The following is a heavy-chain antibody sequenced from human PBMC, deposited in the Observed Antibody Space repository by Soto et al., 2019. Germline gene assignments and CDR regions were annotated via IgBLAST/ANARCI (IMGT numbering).Heavy chain of an antibody. CDR2: ISGSGGST. CDR3: AKGDHLDTAMVSFRYYYGMDV. Sequence: GGSLRLSCEASGFTFSTYEMNWVRQAPGKGLEWVSAISGSGGSTYYADSVKGRFTISSDNSKNTLYLQMNSLRAEDTAVYYCAKGDHLDTAMVSFRYYYGMDVWGQGTTVTVSS. V-gene: IGHV3-23*01. J-gene: IGHJ6*02. CDR1: GFTFSTYE. D-gene: IGHD5-18*01.